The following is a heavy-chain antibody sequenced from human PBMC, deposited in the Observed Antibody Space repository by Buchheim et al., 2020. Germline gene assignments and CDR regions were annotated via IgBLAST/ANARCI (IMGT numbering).Heavy chain of an antibody. J-gene: IGHJ4*02. CDR1: GFTFNGYA. Sequence: VQLLESGGGLVQPGGSLRLSCAASGFTFNGYAMTWVRQAPGKGLEWISTIRGSGYGAYYADSVKGRVTLPRSNSKNTAYLQIDGLRAEDTAVYYCAKDRVAVATRSFDYWGQGTL. D-gene: IGHD6-19*01. CDR2: IRGSGYGA. CDR3: AKDRVAVATRSFDY. V-gene: IGHV3-23*01.